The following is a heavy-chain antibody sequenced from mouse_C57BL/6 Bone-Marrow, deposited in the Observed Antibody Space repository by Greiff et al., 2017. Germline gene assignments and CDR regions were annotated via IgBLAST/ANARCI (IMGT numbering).Heavy chain of an antibody. J-gene: IGHJ3*01. CDR2: IGPGSGST. CDR1: GYTFTDYP. D-gene: IGHD3-2*02. CDR3: ARTRQLRIHYAY. V-gene: IGHV1-77*01. Sequence: QVQLKESGAELVKPGASVKISCKASGYTFTDYPINWVKQRPGQGLEWIGKIGPGSGSTSYNEKFKGKATLTVDKSSSTVYMQLSSLTSEDSAVYFCARTRQLRIHYAYWGQGTLVTVSA.